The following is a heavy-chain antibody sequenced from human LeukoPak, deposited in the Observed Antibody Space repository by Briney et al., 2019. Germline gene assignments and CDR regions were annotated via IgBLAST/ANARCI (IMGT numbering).Heavy chain of an antibody. CDR3: ARWADY. J-gene: IGHJ4*02. V-gene: IGHV4-30-2*01. CDR1: GGSISSAGYY. CDR2: IYHDGTT. D-gene: IGHD1-26*01. Sequence: SQTLSLTCTVSGGSISSAGYYWTWIRQPPGTGLEWIGYIYHDGTTYYNPSLKSRVTISVDRSKNQFSLRLTSVTAADTAVYYCARWADYWGQGTLVTVSS.